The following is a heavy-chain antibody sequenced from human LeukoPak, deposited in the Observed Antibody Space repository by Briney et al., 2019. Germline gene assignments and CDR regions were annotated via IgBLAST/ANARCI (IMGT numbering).Heavy chain of an antibody. D-gene: IGHD2-2*01. CDR3: ARRDSCSSTSCYARGYCYYGMDV. J-gene: IGHJ6*04. Sequence: PSETLSLTCAVYGGSFSGYYWSWIRQPPGKGLEWIGEINHSGSTNYNPSLKSRVTISVDTSKNQFSLKLNSVTAADTAVYYCARRDSCSSTSCYARGYCYYGMDVWGKGTTVTVSS. V-gene: IGHV4-34*01. CDR2: INHSGST. CDR1: GGSFSGYY.